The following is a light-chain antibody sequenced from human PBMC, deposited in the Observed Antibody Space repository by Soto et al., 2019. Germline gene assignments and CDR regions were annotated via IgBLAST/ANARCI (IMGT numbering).Light chain of an antibody. Sequence: DIQMTQSPSSLSASVGDRVTITRRPSQNINNFLNWYQQKPGEAPNLLIYGASNLQSGVPSRFSGSGSGAHFTLTISTLQPEDFATYYCQQSFNNPTFGQGTKLEIK. J-gene: IGKJ2*01. CDR3: QQSFNNPT. CDR1: QNINNF. V-gene: IGKV1-39*01. CDR2: GAS.